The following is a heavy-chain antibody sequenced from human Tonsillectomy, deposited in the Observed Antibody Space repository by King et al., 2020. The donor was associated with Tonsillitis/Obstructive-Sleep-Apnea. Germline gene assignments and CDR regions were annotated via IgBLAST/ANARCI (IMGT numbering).Heavy chain of an antibody. V-gene: IGHV3-33*01. D-gene: IGHD6-19*01. J-gene: IGHJ4*02. CDR3: ARKGYSSGWYYFDY. Sequence: VQLVESGGGVVQPGRSLRLSCATSGFTFSSYGMHWVRQAPGKGLEWVAVIWYDGSNKYYADSVKGRFTISRDNSKNTLYLQMNSLRAEDTAVYYCARKGYSSGWYYFDYWGQGTLVTVSS. CDR1: GFTFSSYG. CDR2: IWYDGSNK.